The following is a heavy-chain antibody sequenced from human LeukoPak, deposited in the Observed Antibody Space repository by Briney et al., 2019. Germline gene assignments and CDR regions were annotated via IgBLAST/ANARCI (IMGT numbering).Heavy chain of an antibody. Sequence: GGSLGLSCAASGFTFSHYSMHWVRQAPGKGLEYVSAINSNGDDTYYADSVKGRFTISRDNSKNTLYLQMGSLRAEDMAVYYCARDPGRSPDYWGQGTLVTVSS. CDR1: GFTFSHYS. J-gene: IGHJ4*02. D-gene: IGHD1-26*01. CDR3: ARDPGRSPDY. V-gene: IGHV3-64*02. CDR2: INSNGDDT.